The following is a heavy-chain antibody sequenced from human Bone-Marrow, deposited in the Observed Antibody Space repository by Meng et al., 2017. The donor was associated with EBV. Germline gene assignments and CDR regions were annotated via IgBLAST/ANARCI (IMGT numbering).Heavy chain of an antibody. D-gene: IGHD7-27*01. J-gene: IGHJ4*02. CDR3: ARAPGDGNDY. Sequence: QFQLQQCSPDVLKSCDTLAITYTVNGGAFRWYYATLRQQPPWKGLKCIGRINHSGSTNYNSTLKSRMTISVDTSKNQFSLKLSSVTAADTAVYYCARAPGDGNDYWGQGTLVTVSS. V-gene: IGHV4-34*01. CDR2: INHSGST. CDR1: GGAFRWYY.